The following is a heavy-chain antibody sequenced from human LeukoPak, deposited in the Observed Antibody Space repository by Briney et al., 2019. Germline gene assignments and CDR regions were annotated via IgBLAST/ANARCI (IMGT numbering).Heavy chain of an antibody. CDR2: IKQDGSDK. CDR1: GFTFSSYG. V-gene: IGHV3-7*01. J-gene: IGHJ4*02. CDR3: AKVGSSSWFLDY. Sequence: TGGSLRLSCAASGFTFSSYGMSWFRQAPGKGLEWVANIKQDGSDKYYVDSVKGRFTISRDNAKNSLYLQMNSLRAEDTAVYYCAKVGSSSWFLDYWGQGTLVTVSS. D-gene: IGHD6-13*01.